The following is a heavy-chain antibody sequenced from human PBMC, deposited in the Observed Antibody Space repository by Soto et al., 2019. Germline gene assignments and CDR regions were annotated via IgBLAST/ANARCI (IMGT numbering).Heavy chain of an antibody. D-gene: IGHD6-13*01. V-gene: IGHV3-30*03. CDR3: AARIPTGIAAAGRAWLDP. J-gene: IGHJ5*02. Sequence: QVQLVESGGGVVQPGRSLRLSCAASGFTFSSYGMHWVRQAPGKGLEWVAVISYDGSNKYYADSVKGRFTISRDNSKNTLYLQMNSLRAEDTAVYYCAARIPTGIAAAGRAWLDPWGQGTLVTVSS. CDR2: ISYDGSNK. CDR1: GFTFSSYG.